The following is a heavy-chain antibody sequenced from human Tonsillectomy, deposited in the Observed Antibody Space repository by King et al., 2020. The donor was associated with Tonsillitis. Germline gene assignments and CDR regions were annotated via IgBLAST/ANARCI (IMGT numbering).Heavy chain of an antibody. CDR2: IFHSGST. Sequence: QLQESGPGLVKPSGTLSLNCAVSGGSLTTNNWWSWVRQPPGKGLEWIGEIFHSGSTNYNPSFKSRVTISVDKSRNQLSLKVNSVTAADTAMYYCARGTYTTAALWYFDYWGQGALVTVSS. V-gene: IGHV4-4*02. CDR3: ARGTYTTAALWYFDY. D-gene: IGHD2-2*01. CDR1: GGSLTTNNW. J-gene: IGHJ4*02.